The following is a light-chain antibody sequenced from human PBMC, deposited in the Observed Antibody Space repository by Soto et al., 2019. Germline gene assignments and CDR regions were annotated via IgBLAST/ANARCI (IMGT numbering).Light chain of an antibody. Sequence: QSVLTQSASVSGSPGQSITISCTGTSSDVGNYNYVSWYQQHPGEVPKPIIFNVNNRPSGVSNRFSGSKSGNKASLTISGFQAGDEVDYYCSSFTSSPTNVFETGTRVTDL. CDR2: NVN. CDR1: SSDVGNYNY. J-gene: IGLJ1*01. CDR3: SSFTSSPTNV. V-gene: IGLV2-14*01.